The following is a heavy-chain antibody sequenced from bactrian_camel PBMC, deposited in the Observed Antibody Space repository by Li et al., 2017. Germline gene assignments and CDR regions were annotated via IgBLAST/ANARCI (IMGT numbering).Heavy chain of an antibody. J-gene: IGHJ4*01. V-gene: IGHV3S10*01. CDR2: VDSDGTA. Sequence: DVQLVESGGGSVQAGGSLTLSCTISGYNAGRNCISWFRQAPGKERERVARVDSDGTALLADSVKGRFTVSKDKRRHTLVLQMNSLKPDDTAMYYCAAESLCIWLHTYKNWGQGTQVTVS. CDR1: GYNAGRNC. D-gene: IGHD7*01. CDR3: AAESLCIWLHTYKN.